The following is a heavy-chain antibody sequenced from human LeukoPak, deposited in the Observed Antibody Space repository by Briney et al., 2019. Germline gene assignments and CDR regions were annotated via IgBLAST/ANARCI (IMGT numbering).Heavy chain of an antibody. CDR3: ARDRYDFWSGPYYFDY. CDR1: GGTFSSYA. CDR2: IIPIFGTA. D-gene: IGHD3-3*01. J-gene: IGHJ4*02. Sequence: GASVKVSCKASGGTFSSYAIGWVRQAPGQGLEWMGRIIPIFGTANYAQKFQGRVTITTDESTSTAYMELSSLRSEDTAVYYCARDRYDFWSGPYYFDYWGQGTLVTVSS. V-gene: IGHV1-69*05.